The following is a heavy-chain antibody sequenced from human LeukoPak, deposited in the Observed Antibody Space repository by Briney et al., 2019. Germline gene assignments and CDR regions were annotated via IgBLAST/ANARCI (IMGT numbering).Heavy chain of an antibody. D-gene: IGHD3-3*01. CDR1: GGSISSYY. CDR3: ARRTLRFLEWLPYFDY. Sequence: SETLSLTCTVSGGSISSYYWSWIRQPPGKGLEWIGEINHSGSTNYNPSLKSRVTISVDTSKNQFSLKLSSVTAADTAVYYCARRTLRFLEWLPYFDYWGQGTLVTVSS. J-gene: IGHJ4*02. CDR2: INHSGST. V-gene: IGHV4-34*01.